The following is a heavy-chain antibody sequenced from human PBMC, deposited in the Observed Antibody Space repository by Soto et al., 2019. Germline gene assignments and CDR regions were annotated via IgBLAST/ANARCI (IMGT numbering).Heavy chain of an antibody. V-gene: IGHV4-59*01. J-gene: IGHJ6*02. CDR3: ARPGIRFGNKMDV. D-gene: IGHD3-10*01. Sequence: QVQLQESGPGLVKPSETLSLTCSVSGDSISSDYWSWIRQPPGKGLEWIGYMYYTGTTNYNPSLRSRVTISLDTSKTQVSLKLSSVTAADTAVYYCARPGIRFGNKMDVWGQGTTVTVSS. CDR2: MYYTGTT. CDR1: GDSISSDY.